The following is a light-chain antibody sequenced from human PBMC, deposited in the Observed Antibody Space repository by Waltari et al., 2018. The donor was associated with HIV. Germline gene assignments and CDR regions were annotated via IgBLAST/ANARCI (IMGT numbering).Light chain of an antibody. CDR2: DST. CDR3: LLFFGATRI. J-gene: IGLJ2*01. CDR1: DGPVNSKHY. Sequence: QAAVTQEPSMTVSPGGTILLTCGSSDGPVNSKHYAFWFQQTPCQAPTTLRFDSTRRPSWTPARFSGFLLGDKAVLTRSGALSEDEAFYYCLLFFGATRIFGGGTMVTV. V-gene: IGLV7-46*01.